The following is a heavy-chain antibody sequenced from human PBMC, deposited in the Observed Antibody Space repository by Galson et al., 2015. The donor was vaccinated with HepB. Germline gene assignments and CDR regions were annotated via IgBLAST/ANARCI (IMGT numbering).Heavy chain of an antibody. Sequence: SVKVSCKASGGTFSSYTISWVRQAPGQGLEWMGRIIPILGIANYAQKFQGRVTINADNSTSTAYMELSSLRSEDTAVYYFVYNTAVAGLPPLDDWGQGTLVTVSS. D-gene: IGHD6-19*01. V-gene: IGHV1-69*02. CDR3: VYNTAVAGLPPLDD. CDR2: IIPILGIA. CDR1: GGTFSSYT. J-gene: IGHJ4*02.